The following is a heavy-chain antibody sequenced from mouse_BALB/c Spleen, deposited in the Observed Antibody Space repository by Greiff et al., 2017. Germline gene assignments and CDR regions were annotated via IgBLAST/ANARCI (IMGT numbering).Heavy chain of an antibody. Sequence: VQLQQSGPELVKPGASVKISCKASGYTFTDYNMHWVKQSHGKSLEWIGYINPYNDGTKYNEKFKGKATLTSDKSSSTAYMELSSLTSEDSAVYYCARDGAWFAYWGQGTLVTVSA. J-gene: IGHJ3*01. CDR1: GYTFTDYN. CDR2: INPYNDGT. CDR3: ARDGAWFAY. V-gene: IGHV1S29*02.